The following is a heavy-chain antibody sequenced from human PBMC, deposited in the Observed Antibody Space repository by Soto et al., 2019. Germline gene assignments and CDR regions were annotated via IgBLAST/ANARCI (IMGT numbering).Heavy chain of an antibody. J-gene: IGHJ4*02. Sequence: SLRLSCAASGFTFSSYGMHWVRQAPGKGLEWVAVIWYDGSNKYYADSVKGRFTISRDNSKNTLYLQMNSLRAEDTAVYYCARDPDSSGYYSGYFDYWGQGTLVTVSS. CDR3: ARDPDSSGYYSGYFDY. CDR1: GFTFSSYG. V-gene: IGHV3-33*01. CDR2: IWYDGSNK. D-gene: IGHD3-22*01.